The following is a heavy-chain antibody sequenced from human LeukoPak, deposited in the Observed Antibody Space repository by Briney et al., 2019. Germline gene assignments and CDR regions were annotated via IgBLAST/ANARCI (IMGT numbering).Heavy chain of an antibody. J-gene: IGHJ4*02. CDR2: IYTGGST. V-gene: IGHV4-4*07. CDR3: ARDGAAAGKFDY. Sequence: SETLSLTCTVSGGSISSYYWSWIRQPAGKGLEWIGRIYTGGSTNYNPSLKSRVTMSVDTSKNQFSLKLSSVTAADTAVYYCARDGAAAGKFDYWGQGTLVTVPS. D-gene: IGHD6-13*01. CDR1: GGSISSYY.